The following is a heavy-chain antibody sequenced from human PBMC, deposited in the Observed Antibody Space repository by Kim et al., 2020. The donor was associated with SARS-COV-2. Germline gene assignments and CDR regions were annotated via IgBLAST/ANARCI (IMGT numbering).Heavy chain of an antibody. CDR3: AKELRVVAAPIDY. Sequence: GGSLRLSCAASGFTFSSYGMHWVRQAPGKGLEWVAVISYDGSNKYYADSVKGRFTISRDNSKNTLYLQMNSLRAEDTAVYYCAKELRVVAAPIDYWGQGTLVSVSS. J-gene: IGHJ4*02. D-gene: IGHD2-15*01. V-gene: IGHV3-30*18. CDR1: GFTFSSYG. CDR2: ISYDGSNK.